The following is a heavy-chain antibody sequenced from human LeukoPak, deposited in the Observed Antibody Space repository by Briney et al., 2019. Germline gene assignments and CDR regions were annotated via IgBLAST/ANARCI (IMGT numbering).Heavy chain of an antibody. CDR3: VRDGGVSGYDLLDY. CDR1: GFTFSDYW. V-gene: IGHV3-7*01. J-gene: IGHJ4*02. Sequence: GGSLRLSCAASGFTFSDYWMTWVRQAPGKGLEWVAHINQDGSEEHYMDSVKARFTISRDNAKNSLSLQMNSLRAEDTAVYYCVRDGGVSGYDLLDYWGQGTLVTVSS. CDR2: INQDGSEE. D-gene: IGHD5-12*01.